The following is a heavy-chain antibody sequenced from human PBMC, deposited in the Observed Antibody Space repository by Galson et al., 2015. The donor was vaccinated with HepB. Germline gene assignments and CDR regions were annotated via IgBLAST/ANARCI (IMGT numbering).Heavy chain of an antibody. V-gene: IGHV1-69*02. CDR2: IIPVFNVT. Sequence: SVKVSCKASGGTFNSYIIHWVRQTPGQGLEWMGRIIPVFNVTSYAQKFQGRVTMTADRSTSTGYMELSSLRSDDTALYYCATPLTHDEFGYWGQGTRVTVSS. J-gene: IGHJ4*02. CDR1: GGTFNSYI. D-gene: IGHD1-1*01. CDR3: ATPLTHDEFGY.